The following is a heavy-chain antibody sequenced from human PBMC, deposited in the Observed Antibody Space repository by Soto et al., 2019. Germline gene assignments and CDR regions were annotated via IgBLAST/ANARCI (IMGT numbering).Heavy chain of an antibody. CDR1: CGSISNYY. CDR3: ARDSKRGYSGYDKLDY. J-gene: IGHJ4*02. V-gene: IGHV4-59*01. D-gene: IGHD5-12*01. Sequence: SETLSLTCTVSCGSISNYYWSWIRQPPGKGLEWIGYIYNTGSTNSNPSLKSRVTISVDSSKNQFSLKLSSVTAADTAVYYCARDSKRGYSGYDKLDYWGQGTLVTVSS. CDR2: IYNTGST.